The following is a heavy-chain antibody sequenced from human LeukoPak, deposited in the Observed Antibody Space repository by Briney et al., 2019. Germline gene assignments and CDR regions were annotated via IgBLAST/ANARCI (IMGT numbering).Heavy chain of an antibody. Sequence: SETLSLTCTVSGGSISSYYWSWIRQPPGKGLEWIVYIYYSGSTNYNPSLKSRVTISVDTSKNQFSLKLSSVTAADTAVYYCASTSGSGWYFDYWGQGTLVTVSS. V-gene: IGHV4-59*01. CDR2: IYYSGST. J-gene: IGHJ4*02. CDR1: GGSISSYY. CDR3: ASTSGSGWYFDY. D-gene: IGHD6-19*01.